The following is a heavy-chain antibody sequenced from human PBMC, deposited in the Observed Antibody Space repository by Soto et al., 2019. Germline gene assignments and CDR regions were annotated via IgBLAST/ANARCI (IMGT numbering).Heavy chain of an antibody. CDR3: ARVKGAVAGPGYYGMDV. V-gene: IGHV1-2*04. D-gene: IGHD6-19*01. CDR1: GYTFTGYY. CDR2: INPNSGGT. Sequence: ASVKVSCKASGYTFTGYYMHWVRQAPGQGLEWMGWINPNSGGTNYAQKFQGWVTMTRDTSISTAYMELSRLRSDDTAVYYCARVKGAVAGPGYYGMDVWGQGTTVTVSS. J-gene: IGHJ6*02.